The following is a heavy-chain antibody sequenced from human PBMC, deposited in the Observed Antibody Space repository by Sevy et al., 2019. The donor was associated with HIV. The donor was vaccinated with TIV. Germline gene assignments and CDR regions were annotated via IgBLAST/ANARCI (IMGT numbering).Heavy chain of an antibody. V-gene: IGHV4-39*01. CDR2: INYSGST. CDR1: GGSITNNNYY. D-gene: IGHD3-3*01. J-gene: IGHJ4*02. Sequence: SETLSLTCTVSGGSITNNNYYWGWIRQSPGKGLEWIGTINYSGSTDYNPSLKSRVTVSVDTSKNQISLRLSSVTAADTAVYYCARHSLFTIFGVVIDPKMYYFDYWVQGTLVTVSS. CDR3: ARHSLFTIFGVVIDPKMYYFDY.